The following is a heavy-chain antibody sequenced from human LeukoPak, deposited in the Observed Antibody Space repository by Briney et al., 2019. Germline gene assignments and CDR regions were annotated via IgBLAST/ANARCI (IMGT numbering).Heavy chain of an antibody. CDR1: GFTFSSYG. CDR3: ARVLAAAGTFWFDP. D-gene: IGHD6-13*01. V-gene: IGHV3-7*01. Sequence: GGSLRLSCAASGFTFSSYGMSWVRQAPGKGLEWVANIKQDGSGKYYVDSVRGRFTISRDNAKNSLYLQMNSLRAEDTAVYYCARVLAAAGTFWFDPWGQGTLVPVSS. CDR2: IKQDGSGK. J-gene: IGHJ5*02.